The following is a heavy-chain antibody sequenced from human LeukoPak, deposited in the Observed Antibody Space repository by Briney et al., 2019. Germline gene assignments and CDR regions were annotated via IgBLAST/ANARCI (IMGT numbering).Heavy chain of an antibody. CDR3: ARGGSSSWFDP. CDR2: TYYRSKWYN. D-gene: IGHD6-13*01. V-gene: IGHV6-1*01. CDR1: GDSVSRNTAG. Sequence: SQTLSLTCAISGDSVSRNTAGWNWIRQSPSRGLEWLGRTYYRSKWYNDFAPSVRNRITINPDTSKNQFSLQLNSVTPEDTAVYYCARGGSSSWFDPWGQGTLVTVSS. J-gene: IGHJ5*02.